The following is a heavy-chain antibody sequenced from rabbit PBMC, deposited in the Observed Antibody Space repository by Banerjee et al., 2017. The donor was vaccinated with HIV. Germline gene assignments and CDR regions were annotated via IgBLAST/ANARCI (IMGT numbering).Heavy chain of an antibody. J-gene: IGHJ4*01. CDR2: IYTGGDNI. Sequence: QSLEESGGGLVQPEGSLALTCKASGFSFSSSDYICWVRQAPGKGLEWIACIYTGGDNIYYANWAKGRFTISKTSSTTVTLQMTSLTAADTATYFCARSDSGADRTFDLWGPGTLVTVS. CDR1: GFSFSSSDY. D-gene: IGHD1-1*01. V-gene: IGHV1S40*01. CDR3: ARSDSGADRTFDL.